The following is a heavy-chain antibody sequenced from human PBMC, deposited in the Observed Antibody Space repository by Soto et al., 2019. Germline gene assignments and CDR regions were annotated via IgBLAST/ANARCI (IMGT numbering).Heavy chain of an antibody. CDR3: AREGSSWPFDY. CDR2: IIPIFGTA. J-gene: IGHJ4*02. D-gene: IGHD6-13*01. CDR1: GGTFSSYA. V-gene: IGHV1-69*01. Sequence: QVQLVLSGAEVKKPGSSVKVSCKASGGTFSSYAISWVRQDPGQGLEWMGGIIPIFGTANYAQKFQGRVTITADESTSTAYMELSSLRSEDTAVYYCAREGSSWPFDYWGQGTLVTVSS.